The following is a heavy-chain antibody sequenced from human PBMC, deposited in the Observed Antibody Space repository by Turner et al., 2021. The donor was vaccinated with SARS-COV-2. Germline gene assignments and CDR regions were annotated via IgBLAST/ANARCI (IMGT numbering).Heavy chain of an antibody. CDR3: ARALINYCTNGVCFPFDP. V-gene: IGHV3-30-3*01. CDR1: GVTFSSYA. D-gene: IGHD2-8*01. CDR2: ISYDGSNK. J-gene: IGHJ5*02. Sequence: QVQLVESGGGVVQPGRSLRLSCAASGVTFSSYAMHWVRQAPGKGLEWVAVISYDGSNKYYADSVKGRFTISRDNSKNTLYLQMNSLRAEDTAVYYCARALINYCTNGVCFPFDPWGQGTLVTVSS.